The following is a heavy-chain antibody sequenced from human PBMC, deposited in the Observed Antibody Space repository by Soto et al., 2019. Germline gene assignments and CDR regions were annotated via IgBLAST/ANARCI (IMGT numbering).Heavy chain of an antibody. CDR3: AKMKATVTHY. V-gene: IGHV3-30*18. Sequence: QVQLVESGGGVVQPGRSLRLSCAASGFTFSSYGMHWVRQAPGKGLEWVAVISYDGSNKYYADSVKGRFTISRDNSKNTLYLQMNSLSAEDTAVYYCAKMKATVTHYWGQGPLVTVSS. J-gene: IGHJ4*02. D-gene: IGHD4-4*01. CDR2: ISYDGSNK. CDR1: GFTFSSYG.